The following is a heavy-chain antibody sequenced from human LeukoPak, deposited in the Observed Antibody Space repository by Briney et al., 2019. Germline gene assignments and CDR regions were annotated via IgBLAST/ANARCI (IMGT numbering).Heavy chain of an antibody. CDR3: ARGRYYYDSSGYYYFDY. CDR2: TSSSSSYT. Sequence: KSGGSLRLSCAASGFTFSDYYMIWIRQDPGKGLEWVSYTSSSSSYTRYADSVKGRFTISRDNAKKSVYLQMNSLRAEDTAVYYCARGRYYYDSSGYYYFDYWGQGTLVTVSS. J-gene: IGHJ4*02. D-gene: IGHD3-22*01. CDR1: GFTFSDYY. V-gene: IGHV3-11*05.